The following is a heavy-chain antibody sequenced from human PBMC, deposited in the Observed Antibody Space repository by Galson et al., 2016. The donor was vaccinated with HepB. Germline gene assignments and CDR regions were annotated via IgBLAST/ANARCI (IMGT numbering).Heavy chain of an antibody. J-gene: IGHJ4*02. CDR2: IYQTGTA. CDR1: GGSISNDYW. V-gene: IGHV4-4*02. Sequence: ETLSLTCTVSGGSISNDYWWSWVRQSPGKGLEWIGEIYQTGTANYNPSFTLRATISVDKSKNQFSLRLDSVTAADTAVYYCARGTLGTAATMAFDYWGQGTLVSVSS. D-gene: IGHD4/OR15-4a*01. CDR3: ARGTLGTAATMAFDY.